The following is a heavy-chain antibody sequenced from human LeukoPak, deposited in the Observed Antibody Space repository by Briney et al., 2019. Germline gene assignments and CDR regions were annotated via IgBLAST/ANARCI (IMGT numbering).Heavy chain of an antibody. J-gene: IGHJ4*02. CDR2: IYHSGST. D-gene: IGHD4-17*01. V-gene: IGHV4-30-2*01. Sequence: PSETLSLTCAVSGGSISSGGYPWSWIRQPPGKGLEWIGYIYHSGSTYYNPSLKSRVTISVDRSKNQFSLKLSSVTAADTAVYYCARYTVTTTVFDYWGQGTLVTVSS. CDR1: GGSISSGGYP. CDR3: ARYTVTTTVFDY.